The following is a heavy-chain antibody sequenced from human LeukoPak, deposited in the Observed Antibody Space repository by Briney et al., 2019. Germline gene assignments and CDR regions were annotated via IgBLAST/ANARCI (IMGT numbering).Heavy chain of an antibody. J-gene: IGHJ4*02. D-gene: IGHD3-10*01. Sequence: GGSLRLSCAASGFTFSSSAMSWVRQAPGKGLEWVSTISGSGDRTYYADSVKGRFTISRDNSKNTLFLHMNSLKTEDTAVYYCTREMTDHRYGSGSYYNSDYWGQGTLVTVSS. V-gene: IGHV3-23*01. CDR2: ISGSGDRT. CDR3: TREMTDHRYGSGSYYNSDY. CDR1: GFTFSSSA.